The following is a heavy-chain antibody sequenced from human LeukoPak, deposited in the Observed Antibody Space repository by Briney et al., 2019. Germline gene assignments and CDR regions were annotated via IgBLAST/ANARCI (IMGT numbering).Heavy chain of an antibody. V-gene: IGHV3-49*04. CDR1: GFTFGDYA. Sequence: PGGSLRLSCTASGFTFGDYAMSWVRQAPGKGLEWVGFIRSKAYGGTTEYAASVKGRFTISRDDSKSIAYLQMNSLKTEDTAVYYCTREGSVTTIENDAFDIWGQGTMVTVSS. J-gene: IGHJ3*02. CDR2: IRSKAYGGTT. D-gene: IGHD4-17*01. CDR3: TREGSVTTIENDAFDI.